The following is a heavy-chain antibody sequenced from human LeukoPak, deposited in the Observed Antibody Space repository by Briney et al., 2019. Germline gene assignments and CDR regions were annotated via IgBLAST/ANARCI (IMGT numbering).Heavy chain of an antibody. CDR3: ARDDVSPQAFDI. Sequence: GGSLRLSCAASGFPLSSYWMHWVRQAPGKGLEWIAQIRADGTRIVYGDSVKGRFTISRDNARNMLFLQMNSLRPEDSAVYYCARDDVSPQAFDIWGQGTMVTVSS. V-gene: IGHV3-74*01. CDR1: GFPLSSYW. J-gene: IGHJ3*02. D-gene: IGHD2/OR15-2a*01. CDR2: IRADGTRI.